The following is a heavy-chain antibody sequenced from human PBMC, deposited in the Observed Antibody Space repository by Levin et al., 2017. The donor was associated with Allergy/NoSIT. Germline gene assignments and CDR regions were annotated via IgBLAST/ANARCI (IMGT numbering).Heavy chain of an antibody. Sequence: PGGSLRLSCAASGFTFSSYAMSWVRQAPGKGLEWVSLISASGGSTYYADSVKGRFSISRDNSRNTLYLQMNSLRAEDTAVYYCAAPWELRYIWGQGTMVTVSS. V-gene: IGHV3-23*01. D-gene: IGHD3-10*01. J-gene: IGHJ3*02. CDR1: GFTFSSYA. CDR3: AAPWELRYI. CDR2: ISASGGST.